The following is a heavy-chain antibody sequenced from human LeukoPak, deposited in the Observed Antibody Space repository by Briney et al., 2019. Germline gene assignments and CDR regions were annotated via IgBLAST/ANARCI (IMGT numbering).Heavy chain of an antibody. Sequence: GGSLRLSCAVSGLSSNYMSWVRQAPGKGLEWVSVIYGDGTTHYADSVKGRFTISRDSSKNTLYLQMTSLRDEDTAVFFCARVNRLTGTHCYYMDVWGKGTTVTVSS. CDR2: IYGDGTT. V-gene: IGHV3-53*01. J-gene: IGHJ6*03. D-gene: IGHD1-20*01. CDR3: ARVNRLTGTHCYYMDV. CDR1: GLSSNY.